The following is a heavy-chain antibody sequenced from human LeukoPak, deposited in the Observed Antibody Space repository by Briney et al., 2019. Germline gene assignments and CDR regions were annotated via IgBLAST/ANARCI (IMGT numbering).Heavy chain of an antibody. V-gene: IGHV3-23*01. D-gene: IGHD5-12*01. CDR2: ITGNTYNT. CDR3: AKEGDSGYDDWYFDL. Sequence: PGGSLRLSCAAYGFTFDDHGMSWVRHAPGKGLEWVSAITGNTYNTYKADSVKGRFIISRDNSKNALYLQMNSLRAEDTALYYCAKEGDSGYDDWYFDLWGRGTLVTVSS. J-gene: IGHJ2*01. CDR1: GFTFDDHG.